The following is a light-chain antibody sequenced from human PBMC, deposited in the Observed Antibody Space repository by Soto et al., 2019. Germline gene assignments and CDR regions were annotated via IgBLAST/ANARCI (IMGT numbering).Light chain of an antibody. J-gene: IGKJ5*01. CDR1: QSVSRSY. CDR3: QQYGSSPIT. V-gene: IGKV3-20*01. Sequence: EIVLTQSPGTLSLSPGERATLSCRACQSVSRSYLAWYQQKPGQAPRLLIYGASSRATGIPDRFSGSGSGTDFTLTISRLETEDFAVYYCQQYGSSPITFGQGTRLEI. CDR2: GAS.